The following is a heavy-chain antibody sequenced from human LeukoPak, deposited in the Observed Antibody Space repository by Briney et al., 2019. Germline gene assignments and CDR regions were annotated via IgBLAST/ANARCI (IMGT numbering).Heavy chain of an antibody. D-gene: IGHD3-10*01. J-gene: IGHJ5*02. V-gene: IGHV3-33*03. CDR1: GFMFSTSV. Sequence: PGGSLRLSCAAPGFMFSTSVMHWVRQAPGKGLVGGALIWHDGSDIYYSDSVKGRFTISRDNPKNTLSLQMDSLRTDDTAIYYCAKDHLVRGVMASWGQGTLVTVSS. CDR3: AKDHLVRGVMAS. CDR2: IWHDGSDI.